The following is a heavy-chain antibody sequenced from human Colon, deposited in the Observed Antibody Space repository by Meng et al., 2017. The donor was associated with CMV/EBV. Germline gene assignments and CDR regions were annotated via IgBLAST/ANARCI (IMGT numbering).Heavy chain of an antibody. CDR1: GFSFSESG. D-gene: IGHD3-3*01. J-gene: IGHJ4*02. CDR2: IDTTNH. V-gene: IGHV3-30*02. Sequence: QGRLVESGGGVAPPGGSLRLSYGASGFSFSESGIHWLRQAPGKGLEWVSFIDTTNHYYADSVKGRFTISRDDSKRMVYLQMNNLKTEDTAMYFCSNGLLGVQGHWGQGTLVTVSS. CDR3: SNGLLGVQGH.